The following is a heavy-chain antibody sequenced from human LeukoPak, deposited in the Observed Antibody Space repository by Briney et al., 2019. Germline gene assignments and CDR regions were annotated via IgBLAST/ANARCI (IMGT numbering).Heavy chain of an antibody. Sequence: PGGSLRLSCAASGFTFSSYWMSWVRQAPGKGLEWVANIKQDGSEKYYADSVKGRFTISRDNAKNSLYLQMNSLRAEDTAVYYCARDSPTTTHAFDIWGQGTMVTVSS. D-gene: IGHD4-17*01. CDR1: GFTFSSYW. V-gene: IGHV3-7*01. CDR2: IKQDGSEK. CDR3: ARDSPTTTHAFDI. J-gene: IGHJ3*02.